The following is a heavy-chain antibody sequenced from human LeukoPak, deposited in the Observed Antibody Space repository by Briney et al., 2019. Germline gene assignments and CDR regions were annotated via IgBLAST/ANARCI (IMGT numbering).Heavy chain of an antibody. V-gene: IGHV4-34*01. CDR1: GGSFSGYY. D-gene: IGHD3-22*01. CDR3: ARGRFSPPRYYYESSGYYY. J-gene: IGHJ4*02. CDR2: INHSGST. Sequence: SETQSLTCAVYGGSFSGYYWSWIRQPPGKGLEWIGEINHSGSTNYNPSLKSRVTISVDTSKNQFTLKLSSVTAADTAVYYCARGRFSPPRYYYESSGYYYWGQGTLVTVSS.